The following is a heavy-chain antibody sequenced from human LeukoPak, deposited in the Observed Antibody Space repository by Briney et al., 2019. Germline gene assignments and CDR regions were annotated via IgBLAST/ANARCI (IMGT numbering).Heavy chain of an antibody. Sequence: ASVKVSCKLSGSTLTEFSIHWVRQAHGKGLKWLGGLDPEDGETILSQKFQDRVALTADTSTSTAYMDMSRLRSEDTAVYFCVRGRTGSIATAGRYWGRGTLVTVSS. CDR1: GSTLTEFS. J-gene: IGHJ4*02. V-gene: IGHV1-24*01. D-gene: IGHD6-6*01. CDR3: VRGRTGSIATAGRY. CDR2: LDPEDGET.